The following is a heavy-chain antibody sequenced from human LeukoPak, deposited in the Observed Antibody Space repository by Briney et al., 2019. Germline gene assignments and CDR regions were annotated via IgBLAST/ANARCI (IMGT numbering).Heavy chain of an antibody. J-gene: IGHJ6*02. D-gene: IGHD4-17*01. CDR1: GYTFTSYG. Sequence: ASVKVSCKASGYTFTSYGISWVRQAPGQGLEWMGWISAYNGNTDYAQKLQGRVTMTTDTSTSTAYMELRSLRSDDTAVYYCARDLADYGDYHYYYYGMDVWGQGTTVTVSS. CDR2: ISAYNGNT. V-gene: IGHV1-18*01. CDR3: ARDLADYGDYHYYYYGMDV.